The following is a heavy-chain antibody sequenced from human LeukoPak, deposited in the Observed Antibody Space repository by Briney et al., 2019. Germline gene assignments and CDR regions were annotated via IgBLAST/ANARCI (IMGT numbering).Heavy chain of an antibody. CDR1: GGSISSSSYY. CDR3: ARGEYSSSWYVGY. D-gene: IGHD6-13*01. Sequence: SETLSLTCTVSGGSISSSSYYWGWIRQPPGKGLEWIGEINHSGSTNYNPSLKSRVTISVDTSKNQFSLKLSSVTAADTAVYYCARGEYSSSWYVGYWGQGTLVTVSS. J-gene: IGHJ4*02. V-gene: IGHV4-39*07. CDR2: INHSGST.